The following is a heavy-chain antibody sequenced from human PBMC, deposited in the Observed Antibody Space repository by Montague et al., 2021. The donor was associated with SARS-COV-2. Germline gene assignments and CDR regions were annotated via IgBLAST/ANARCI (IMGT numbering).Heavy chain of an antibody. CDR3: ARTYYYDSSGYSNWPYFDN. Sequence: SLRLSCAASGFTFSSYEMNWVRQAPGKGLEWVSYISSSGSTIYYADSVKGRFTISRDNAKNSLYLQMNSLRAEDTAVYYCARTYYYDSSGYSNWPYFDNWGQGTLVTVSS. CDR1: GFTFSSYE. V-gene: IGHV3-48*03. D-gene: IGHD3-22*01. CDR2: ISSSGSTI. J-gene: IGHJ4*02.